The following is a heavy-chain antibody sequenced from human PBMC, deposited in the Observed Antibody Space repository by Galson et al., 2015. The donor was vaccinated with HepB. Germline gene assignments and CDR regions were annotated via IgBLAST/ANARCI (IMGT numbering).Heavy chain of an antibody. Sequence: LSLTCTVSGGSISSYYWSWIRQPPGKGLEWIGYIYYSGSTNYNPSLKSRVTISVDTSKNQFSLKLSSVTAADTAVYYCARGRGMIVVAPFDYWGQGTLVTVSS. J-gene: IGHJ4*02. CDR1: GGSISSYY. CDR2: IYYSGST. CDR3: ARGRGMIVVAPFDY. V-gene: IGHV4-59*01. D-gene: IGHD3-22*01.